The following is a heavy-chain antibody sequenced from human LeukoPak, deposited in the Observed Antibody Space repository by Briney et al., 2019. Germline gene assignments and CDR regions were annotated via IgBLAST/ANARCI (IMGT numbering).Heavy chain of an antibody. CDR1: GGSISSGSYY. D-gene: IGHD1-1*01. CDR2: IYTSGST. V-gene: IGHV4-61*02. Sequence: SETLSLTCTVSGGSISSGSYYWSWIRQPARKGLEWIGRIYTSGSTNYNPSLKSRVTISVDTSKNQFSLKLSSVTAADTAVYYCARASFQNWNDRDAFDIWGQGTMVTVSS. CDR3: ARASFQNWNDRDAFDI. J-gene: IGHJ3*02.